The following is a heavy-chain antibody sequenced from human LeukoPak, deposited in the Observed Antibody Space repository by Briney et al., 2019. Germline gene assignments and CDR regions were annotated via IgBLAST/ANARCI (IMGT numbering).Heavy chain of an antibody. Sequence: GGSLRLSCAASGFTFSSYAMAWVRQAPGKGLEWVSAISGSGGSTYHADSVKGRFTISRDNAKNSLYLQMNSLRAEDTAVYYCARDHGYGDGFDPWGQGTLVTVSS. D-gene: IGHD4-17*01. V-gene: IGHV3-23*01. CDR3: ARDHGYGDGFDP. CDR1: GFTFSSYA. CDR2: ISGSGGST. J-gene: IGHJ5*02.